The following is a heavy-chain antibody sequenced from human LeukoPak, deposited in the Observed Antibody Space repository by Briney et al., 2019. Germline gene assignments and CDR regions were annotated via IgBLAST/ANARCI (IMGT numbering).Heavy chain of an antibody. CDR2: IYYSGST. CDR1: GGSISSYY. D-gene: IGHD3-10*02. CDR3: ARSPVCCWFDP. V-gene: IGHV4-59*08. J-gene: IGHJ5*02. Sequence: PSETLSLTCTVSGGSISSYYWSWIRQPPGKGLEWIGYIYYSGSTNYNPSLKSRVTISVDTSKNQFSLKLSSVTAADTAVYYCARSPVCCWFDPWGQGTLVTVSS.